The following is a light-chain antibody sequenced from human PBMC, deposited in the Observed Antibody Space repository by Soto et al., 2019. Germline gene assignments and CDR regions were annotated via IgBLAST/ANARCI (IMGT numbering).Light chain of an antibody. CDR2: NNN. CDR1: SSNIGSNT. Sequence: QSVLTQPPSASATPGQRVTISCSGSSSNIGSNTVNWYQQLPGTAPKLLIYNNNQRPSGVPDRFSGSKSGTSNSLAISGLQSEDEADYYCAAWDDSLHGVAFGGGTKLTVL. V-gene: IGLV1-44*01. J-gene: IGLJ2*01. CDR3: AAWDDSLHGVA.